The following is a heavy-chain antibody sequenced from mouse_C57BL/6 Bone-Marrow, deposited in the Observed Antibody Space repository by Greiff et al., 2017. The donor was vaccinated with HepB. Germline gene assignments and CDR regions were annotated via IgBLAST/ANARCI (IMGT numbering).Heavy chain of an antibody. D-gene: IGHD2-10*02. CDR3: VRDSINEYNALYN. V-gene: IGHV5-4*03. CDR2: ISDGGSYT. CDR1: GFTFSSYA. J-gene: IGHJ4*01. Sequence: EVKLMESGGGLVKPGGSLKLSCAASGFTFSSYAMSWVRQTPEKRLEWVATISDGGSYTYYPDNVKGRFTISRDNAKNNLYLQMSHLKSEDTAMYYSVRDSINEYNALYNWGQ.